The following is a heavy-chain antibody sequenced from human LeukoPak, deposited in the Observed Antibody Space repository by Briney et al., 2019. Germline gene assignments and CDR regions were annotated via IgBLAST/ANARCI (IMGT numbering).Heavy chain of an antibody. Sequence: GSLRLSCAASGFTFSSYSMNWVRQAPGKGLEWVSYISSSSSTIYYADSVKGRFTISRDNAKNSLYLQMNSLRDEDTAVYYCASDIVVVPAATLYYYGMDVWGQGTTVTVSS. D-gene: IGHD2-2*01. CDR3: ASDIVVVPAATLYYYGMDV. V-gene: IGHV3-48*02. CDR2: ISSSSSTI. CDR1: GFTFSSYS. J-gene: IGHJ6*02.